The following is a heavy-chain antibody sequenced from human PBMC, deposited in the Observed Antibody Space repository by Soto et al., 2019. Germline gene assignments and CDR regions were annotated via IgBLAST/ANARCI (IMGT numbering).Heavy chain of an antibody. Sequence: QVQLQQWGAGLLKPSETLSLTCAVYGGSFSGYYWSWIRQPPGKGLEWIGEINHSGSTNYNPSLKSRLTISVDTSKNQFSLKLSSVTAADTAVYYCARGPAAAGTWRDYYYYYYMDVWGKGTTVTVSS. D-gene: IGHD6-13*01. V-gene: IGHV4-34*01. J-gene: IGHJ6*03. CDR2: INHSGST. CDR3: ARGPAAAGTWRDYYYYYYMDV. CDR1: GGSFSGYY.